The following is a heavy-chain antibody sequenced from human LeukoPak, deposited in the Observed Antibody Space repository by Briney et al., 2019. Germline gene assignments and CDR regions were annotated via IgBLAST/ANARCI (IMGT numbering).Heavy chain of an antibody. Sequence: PGGSLRLSCVASGFTFSDYYMSWIRQAPGKGLEWVSYIRSSGTTIHYADSVKGRFTISRDNAKNSLYLQMNSLRAEDTAVYYCARDRGAVNDVFDYWRQGTLVTVSS. CDR1: GFTFSDYY. D-gene: IGHD6-19*01. J-gene: IGHJ4*02. CDR2: IRSSGTTI. CDR3: ARDRGAVNDVFDY. V-gene: IGHV3-11*04.